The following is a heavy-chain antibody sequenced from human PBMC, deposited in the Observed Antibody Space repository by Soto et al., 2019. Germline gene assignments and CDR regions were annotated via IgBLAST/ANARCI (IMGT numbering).Heavy chain of an antibody. CDR1: GFTFSSYA. J-gene: IGHJ4*02. V-gene: IGHV3-23*01. D-gene: IGHD6-19*01. CDR2: ISGSGGST. CDR3: AKVMPEYSGVAIDH. Sequence: GGSLRLSCAASGFTFSSYAMSWVRQAPEKGLEWVSAISGSGGSTYYADSVKGRFTISRDNSKDTVYLQINSLRRDDTAMYFCAKVMPEYSGVAIDHWGQGTLVTVSS.